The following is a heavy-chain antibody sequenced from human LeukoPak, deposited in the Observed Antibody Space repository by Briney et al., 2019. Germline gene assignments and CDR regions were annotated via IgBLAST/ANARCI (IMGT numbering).Heavy chain of an antibody. CDR3: ARRKRSGCSSTSCLLNWFDP. CDR1: GGSLSDHY. Sequence: PSETLSLTCAVYGGSLSDHYWSWFRQPPGKGLEWIGEINPRGSTIYNPSLKSRVTISVDTSKNQFSLKLSSVTAADTAVYYCARRKRSGCSSTSCLLNWFDPWGQGTLVTVSS. V-gene: IGHV4-34*01. J-gene: IGHJ5*02. D-gene: IGHD2-2*01. CDR2: INPRGST.